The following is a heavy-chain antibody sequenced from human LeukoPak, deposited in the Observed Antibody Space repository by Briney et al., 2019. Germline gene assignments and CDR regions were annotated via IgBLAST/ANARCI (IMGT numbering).Heavy chain of an antibody. J-gene: IGHJ6*03. Sequence: GGSLRLSCAASGFTFSSYSMNWVRQAPGKGLEWVSYISSSSSTIYYADSVKGRFTISRDNAKNSLYLQMNSLRAEDTAVYYCTTQSGYSSGWPDYYYYYYMDVWGKGTTVTVSS. CDR1: GFTFSSYS. CDR2: ISSSSSTI. D-gene: IGHD6-19*01. V-gene: IGHV3-48*04. CDR3: TTQSGYSSGWPDYYYYYYMDV.